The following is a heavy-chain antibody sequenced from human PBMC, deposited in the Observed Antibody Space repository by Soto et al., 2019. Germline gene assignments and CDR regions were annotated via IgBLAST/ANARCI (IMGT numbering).Heavy chain of an antibody. V-gene: IGHV1-69*01. CDR3: AREGYYDSSGYGSYAFDI. D-gene: IGHD3-22*01. J-gene: IGHJ3*02. Sequence: QVQLVQSGAEVKKPGSSVKVSCKASGGTFSSYAISWVRQAPGQGLEWMGGIIPIFGTANYAQKFQGRVTITADEYTSTAYMELSSLRSEDTAVYYCAREGYYDSSGYGSYAFDIWGQGTMVTVSS. CDR2: IIPIFGTA. CDR1: GGTFSSYA.